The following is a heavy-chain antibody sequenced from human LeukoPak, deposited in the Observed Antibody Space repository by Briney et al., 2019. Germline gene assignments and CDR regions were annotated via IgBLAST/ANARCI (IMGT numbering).Heavy chain of an antibody. CDR2: INHSGST. J-gene: IGHJ4*02. CDR1: CGSFSGYY. D-gene: IGHD6-13*01. CDR3: ARVGGIAAVDY. Sequence: SEALYLTCAVYCGSFSGYYWRWIRQPPGKGLEWVGEINHSGSTNYNPSLKTRVTISVDTSKNQCSLTLSSVTAADTAVYYCARVGGIAAVDYWGQGTLVTVSS. V-gene: IGHV4-34*01.